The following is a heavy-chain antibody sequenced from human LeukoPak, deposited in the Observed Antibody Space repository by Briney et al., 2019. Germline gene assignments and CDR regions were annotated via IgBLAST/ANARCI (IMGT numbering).Heavy chain of an antibody. Sequence: GASVRVSCKASGDTFTNYGINWVRQAPGQRPEWMGWFSTYNGDTKYAQKLKGRLTLTADTLNTTAYMELRTLISDDTATYYCAIGQGVITWGGADVYDVWGQGTTVIVSS. V-gene: IGHV1-18*01. D-gene: IGHD3-16*01. J-gene: IGHJ3*01. CDR1: GDTFTNYG. CDR2: FSTYNGDT. CDR3: AIGQGVITWGGADVYDV.